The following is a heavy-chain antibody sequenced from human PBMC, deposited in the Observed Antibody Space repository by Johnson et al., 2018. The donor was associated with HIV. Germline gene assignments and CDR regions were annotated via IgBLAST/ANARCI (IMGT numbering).Heavy chain of an antibody. J-gene: IGHJ3*02. CDR3: AKLGRALFDAFDI. CDR2: ISYDGINK. CDR1: GFTFSSYA. D-gene: IGHD7-27*01. V-gene: IGHV3-30*04. Sequence: QVQLVESGGGVVQPGRSLRLSCAASGFTFSSYAMHWVRQAPGKGLEWVAVISYDGINKDYADSVKGRFTISRDNSKNTLYLHMNTLRAEDTAVYYCAKLGRALFDAFDIWGQGTMVTVSS.